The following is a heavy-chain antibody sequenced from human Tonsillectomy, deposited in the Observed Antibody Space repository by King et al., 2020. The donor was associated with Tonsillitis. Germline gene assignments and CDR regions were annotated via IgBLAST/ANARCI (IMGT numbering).Heavy chain of an antibody. CDR3: AAMVEDWYFDL. CDR2: ISGSGGST. J-gene: IGHJ2*01. V-gene: IGHV3-23*04. Sequence: VQLVESGGGLVQPGGSLRLSCAASGFTFSSYAMSWVRQAPGKGLEWVSAISGSGGSTYYADSVKGRFTISRDNSKNTLYLQVNSLRDEDTAVYYSAAMVEDWYFDLWGRGTLVTVSS. D-gene: IGHD5-18*01. CDR1: GFTFSSYA.